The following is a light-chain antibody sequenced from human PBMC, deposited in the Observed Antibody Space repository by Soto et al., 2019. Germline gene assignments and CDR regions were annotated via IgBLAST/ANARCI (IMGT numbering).Light chain of an antibody. CDR3: HQRNNWPIT. V-gene: IGKV3-11*01. Sequence: EIVLTQSPGTLSLSPGERATLSCRASQSVSNNYLAWYQQKPGQAPRLLIYDASNRATGIPARFSGSGSGTDFTLTISSLEPEDFAVYYCHQRNNWPITFGQGTRLEIK. CDR2: DAS. CDR1: QSVSNNY. J-gene: IGKJ5*01.